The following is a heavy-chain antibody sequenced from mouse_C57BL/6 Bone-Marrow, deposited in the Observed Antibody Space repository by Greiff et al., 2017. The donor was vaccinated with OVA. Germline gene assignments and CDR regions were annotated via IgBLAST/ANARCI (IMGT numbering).Heavy chain of an antibody. CDR3: ARCLSTTEHDWYFDV. Sequence: VQLQQSGADLAKPGASVKLSCKASGYTFTSYWMHWVKQRPGQGLEWFGYINPSSGYPKNKQKFKDKAKLTDYKTSSPAYIQLTILTYEASADCYCARCLSTTEHDWYFDVWGTGTTVTVSS. D-gene: IGHD1-1*01. CDR2: INPSSGYP. CDR1: GYTFTSYW. J-gene: IGHJ1*03. V-gene: IGHV1-7*01.